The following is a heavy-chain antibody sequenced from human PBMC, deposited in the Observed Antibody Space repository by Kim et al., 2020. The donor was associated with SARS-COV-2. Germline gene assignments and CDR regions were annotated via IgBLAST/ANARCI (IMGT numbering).Heavy chain of an antibody. CDR3: ARVPASSSWDNYYYGMDV. J-gene: IGHJ6*02. D-gene: IGHD6-13*01. CDR1: GFTFSSYW. Sequence: GGSLRLSCAASGFTFSSYWMHWVRQAPGKGLVWVSRINSDGSSTSYADSVKGRFTISRDNAKNTLYLQMNSLRAEDTAVYYCARVPASSSWDNYYYGMDVWGQGTTVTVSS. CDR2: INSDGSST. V-gene: IGHV3-74*01.